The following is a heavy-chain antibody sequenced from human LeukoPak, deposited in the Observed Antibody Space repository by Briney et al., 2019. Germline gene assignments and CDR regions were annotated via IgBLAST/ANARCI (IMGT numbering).Heavy chain of an antibody. V-gene: IGHV3-48*01. D-gene: IGHD1-7*01. Sequence: GGSLRLSCAASGFTFNTYSMNWVRQAPGKGLEWLSYINAASDGIYYADSVKGRFTISRDNAKNSLYLQINSLRAEDTALYYCARDLSKNYTIDYWGQEPLVTVPS. CDR1: GFTFNTYS. J-gene: IGHJ4*02. CDR2: INAASDGI. CDR3: ARDLSKNYTIDY.